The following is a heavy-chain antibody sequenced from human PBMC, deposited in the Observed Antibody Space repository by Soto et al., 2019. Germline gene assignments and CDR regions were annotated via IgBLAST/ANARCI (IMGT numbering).Heavy chain of an antibody. V-gene: IGHV1-18*01. Sequence: QVQLVQSRGEVKKPGASVKVSCKTSGYSFTTYGISWVRQAPGQGLEWMGWISGYNGNTNYAQNLQGRVTMTTDTSTSTADMARRSLRSDDTAVYYCARAGPAPCYFYGMDVWGQGSTDTVSS. CDR2: ISGYNGNT. CDR3: ARAGPAPCYFYGMDV. CDR1: GYSFTTYG. J-gene: IGHJ6*02.